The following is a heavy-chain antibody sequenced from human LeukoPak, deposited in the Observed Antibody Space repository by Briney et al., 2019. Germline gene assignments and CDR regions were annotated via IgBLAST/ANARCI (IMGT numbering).Heavy chain of an antibody. D-gene: IGHD1-26*01. J-gene: IGHJ4*02. CDR2: ISWNSGSI. Sequence: GRSLRLSCAASGFTFDDYAMHWVRQAPGKGLEWVSGISWNSGSIGYADSVKGRFTISRDNAKNSLYLQMNSLRAEDTALYYCTRPIPVGATSDAVDYWGQGTLVTVSS. CDR1: GFTFDDYA. CDR3: TRPIPVGATSDAVDY. V-gene: IGHV3-9*01.